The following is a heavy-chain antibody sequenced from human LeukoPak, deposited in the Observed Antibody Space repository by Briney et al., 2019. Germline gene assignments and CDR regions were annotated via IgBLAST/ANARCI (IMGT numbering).Heavy chain of an antibody. V-gene: IGHV4-59*01. J-gene: IGHJ5*02. CDR1: GGSISSYY. CDR3: AREERLLWFGELYGVWFDP. CDR2: IYYSGST. D-gene: IGHD3-10*01. Sequence: SETLSLTCTVSGGSISSYYWSWIRQPPGKGLEWVGYIYYSGSTNYNPSLKSRVTISVDTSKNQFSLKLNSVTAADTAVYYCAREERLLWFGELYGVWFDPWGQGTLVTVSS.